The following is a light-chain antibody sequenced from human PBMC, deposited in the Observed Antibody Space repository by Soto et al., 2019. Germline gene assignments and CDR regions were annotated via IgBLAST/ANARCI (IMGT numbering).Light chain of an antibody. CDR2: GAS. V-gene: IGKV3-20*01. J-gene: IGKJ5*01. CDR1: QSVSSSY. Sequence: DIVMTPSPLSLPVTPGEPASISCRSSQSVSSSYLAWYQQKPGQAPRLLIYGASSRATGIPDRFSGSGSGTDFSLTISRLEPEDFAVYYCQQYGSSPITFGQGTRLEIK. CDR3: QQYGSSPIT.